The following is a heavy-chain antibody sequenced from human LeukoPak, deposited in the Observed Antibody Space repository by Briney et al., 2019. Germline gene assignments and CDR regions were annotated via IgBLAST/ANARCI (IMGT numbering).Heavy chain of an antibody. J-gene: IGHJ4*02. D-gene: IGHD4-17*01. CDR1: GFTFSSYS. CDR2: ISSSSSTI. Sequence: GGSLRLSCAAPGFTFSSYSMNWVRQAPGKGLEWVSYISSSSSTIYYADSVKGRFTISRDNAKNSLYLQMNSLRDEDTAVYYCARGSESYGDYAGDYWGQGTLVTVSS. V-gene: IGHV3-48*02. CDR3: ARGSESYGDYAGDY.